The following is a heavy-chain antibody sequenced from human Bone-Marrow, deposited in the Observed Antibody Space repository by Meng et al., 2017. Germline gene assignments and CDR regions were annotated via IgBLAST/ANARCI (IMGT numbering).Heavy chain of an antibody. CDR2: IIPIFGTA. J-gene: IGHJ6*02. Sequence: SVKISCKASGGTFSSYAISWVRQAPGQGLEWMGGIIPIFGTANYAQKFQGRATITADKSTSTAYMELSSLRSEDTAVYYCAREGGIAAAEIYYYGMDVWGQGTTVTVSS. CDR3: AREGGIAAAEIYYYGMDV. V-gene: IGHV1-69*06. D-gene: IGHD6-13*01. CDR1: GGTFSSYA.